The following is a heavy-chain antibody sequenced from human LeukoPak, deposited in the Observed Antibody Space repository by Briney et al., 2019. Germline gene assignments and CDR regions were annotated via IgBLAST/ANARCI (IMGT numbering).Heavy chain of an antibody. CDR2: MNTNTGNT. Sequence: ASVKVSCKASGYTFTGYDINWVRQATGQGLEWMGWMNTNTGNTGYAQKFQGRVTMTRNTSISTAYMELSSLRSEDTAVYYCARGGRRWLERNYYMDVWGKGTTVTISS. CDR1: GYTFTGYD. D-gene: IGHD5-24*01. J-gene: IGHJ6*03. V-gene: IGHV1-8*01. CDR3: ARGGRRWLERNYYMDV.